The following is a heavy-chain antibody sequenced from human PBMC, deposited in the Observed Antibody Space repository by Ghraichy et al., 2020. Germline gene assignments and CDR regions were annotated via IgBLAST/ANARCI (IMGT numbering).Heavy chain of an antibody. J-gene: IGHJ4*02. Sequence: SGPTLVKPTQTLTLTCTFSGFSLTTTGVGVAWIRQPPGKALEWLGLLYWDDDKRYTASLETRLTITKDPSKNQVVLTMTSMDPVDTATYYCAHRRVKLVGFDYWGPGILVTVSS. V-gene: IGHV2-5*02. D-gene: IGHD6-6*01. CDR3: AHRRVKLVGFDY. CDR2: LYWDDDK. CDR1: GFSLTTTGVG.